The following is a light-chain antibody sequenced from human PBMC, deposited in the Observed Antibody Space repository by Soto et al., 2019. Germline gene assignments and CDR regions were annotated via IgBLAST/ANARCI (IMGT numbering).Light chain of an antibody. V-gene: IGKV1-39*01. J-gene: IGKJ4*01. CDR3: QQYGSSPS. CDR1: QSISSY. CDR2: AAS. Sequence: DIQMTQSPSSRSASVGNRVTITCRASQSISSYLNWYQQKPGKAPKLLIYAASSLQSGVPSRFSGSGSGTDFTLTISRLEPEDFAVYYCQQYGSSPSFGGGTKVDIK.